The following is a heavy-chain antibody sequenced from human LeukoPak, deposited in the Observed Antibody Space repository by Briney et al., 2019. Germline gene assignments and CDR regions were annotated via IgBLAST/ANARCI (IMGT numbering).Heavy chain of an antibody. V-gene: IGHV1-18*01. D-gene: IGHD3-3*01. CDR3: ARGLEWLTRRHTWFDP. J-gene: IGHJ5*02. CDR1: GYTFSNYG. Sequence: ASVKVSCKASGYTFSNYGFSWVRQAPGQGLEWMGWISPYNGYTNYAQKLQGRVTMTTDTSTSTAYMELRSLRSDDTAVYYCARGLEWLTRRHTWFDPWGQGTLVTVSS. CDR2: ISPYNGYT.